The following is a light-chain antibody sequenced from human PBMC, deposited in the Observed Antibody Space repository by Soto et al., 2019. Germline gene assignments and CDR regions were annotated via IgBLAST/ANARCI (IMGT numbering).Light chain of an antibody. V-gene: IGLV2-14*01. CDR3: TSYTRSATPYI. CDR2: EVT. Sequence: LAQPASVSGSPGQSITISCTGTSGDVGGHNYVSWYQQHPGRAPKLMIYEVTNRPSGVSNRFSGSKSGNTASLTISGLQAEDEADYYCTSYTRSATPYIYGSGTKVTVL. J-gene: IGLJ1*01. CDR1: SGDVGGHNY.